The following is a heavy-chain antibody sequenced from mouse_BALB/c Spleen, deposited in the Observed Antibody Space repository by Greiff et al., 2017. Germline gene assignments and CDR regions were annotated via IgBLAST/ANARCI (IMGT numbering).Heavy chain of an antibody. CDR3: ARDYYGSSPPDY. CDR2: IRNKANGYTT. Sequence: EVKLVESGGGLVQPGGSLRLSCATSGFTFPDYYMSWVRQPPGKALEWLGFIRNKANGYTTEYSASVKGRFTISRDNSQSILYLQMNTLRAEDSATYYCARDYYGSSPPDYWGQGTTLTVSS. J-gene: IGHJ2*01. V-gene: IGHV7-3*02. D-gene: IGHD1-1*01. CDR1: GFTFPDYY.